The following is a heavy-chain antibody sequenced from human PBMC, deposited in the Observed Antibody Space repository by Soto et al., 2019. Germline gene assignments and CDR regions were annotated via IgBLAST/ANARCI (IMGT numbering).Heavy chain of an antibody. D-gene: IGHD3-10*01. CDR2: IWYDGSNK. Sequence: QVQLVESGGGVVQPGRSLRLSCAASGFTFSSYGMHWVRQAPGKGLEWVAVIWYDGSNKYYADSVKGRFTISRDNSKNTLYLQMNSLRAEDTAVYYCAREFSHYYGSGSYLDYWGQGTLVTVSS. V-gene: IGHV3-33*01. CDR3: AREFSHYYGSGSYLDY. J-gene: IGHJ4*02. CDR1: GFTFSSYG.